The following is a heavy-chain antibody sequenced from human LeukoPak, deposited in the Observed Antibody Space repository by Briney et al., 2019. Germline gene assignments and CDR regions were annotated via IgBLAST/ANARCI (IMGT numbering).Heavy chain of an antibody. J-gene: IGHJ4*02. Sequence: ASVKVSCKASGYTFTNYYIHWARQAPGQGLEWMGIINPSAGSTTYAQKFQGRVTMTRDTSTSTIYMDLSSLRSEDTAVYYCAAVVGVDWREDLMIIDYWGQGTLVTVSS. CDR3: AAVVGVDWREDLMIIDY. CDR1: GYTFTNYY. CDR2: INPSAGST. V-gene: IGHV1-46*01. D-gene: IGHD3-16*01.